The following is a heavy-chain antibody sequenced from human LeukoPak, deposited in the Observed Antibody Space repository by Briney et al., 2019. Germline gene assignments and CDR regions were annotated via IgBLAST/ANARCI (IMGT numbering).Heavy chain of an antibody. CDR3: ARLRGGLVGATQYYYYYYMDV. V-gene: IGHV3-53*01. D-gene: IGHD1-26*01. CDR1: GFTVSSNY. CDR2: IYSGGST. Sequence: GGSLRLSCAASGFTVSSNYMSWVRQAPGKGLEWVSVIYSGGSTYYADSVKGRFTISRDNSKNTLYLQMNSLRAEDTAVYYCARLRGGLVGATQYYYYYYMDVWGKGTTVTISS. J-gene: IGHJ6*03.